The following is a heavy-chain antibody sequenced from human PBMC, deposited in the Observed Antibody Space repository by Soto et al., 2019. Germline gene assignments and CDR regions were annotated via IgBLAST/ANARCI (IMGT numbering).Heavy chain of an antibody. D-gene: IGHD3-22*01. CDR1: GGSISSSSNY. CDR3: ARGPYYCDSSGYYNY. CDR2: IYYSGST. V-gene: IGHV4-39*01. Sequence: SETLSLTCTVSGGSISSSSNYWGWIRQPPGKGLEWIGSIYYSGSTYYNPSLKSRVTISVDTSKNQFSLKLSSVTAADTAVYYCARGPYYCDSSGYYNYWGQGTLVTAPQ. J-gene: IGHJ4*02.